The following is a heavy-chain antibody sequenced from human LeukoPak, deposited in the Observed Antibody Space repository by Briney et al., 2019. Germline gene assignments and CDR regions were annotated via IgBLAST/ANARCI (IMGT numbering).Heavy chain of an antibody. CDR2: IYTSGST. Sequence: SETLSLTCTVSGGSISSGSYYWSWIRQPAGKGLEWMGRIYTSGSTNYNPSLKSRVTISVDTSKNQFSLKLSSVTAADTAVYYCARAGYSSSYYYFDYWGQGTLVTVSS. V-gene: IGHV4-61*02. J-gene: IGHJ4*02. D-gene: IGHD6-13*01. CDR3: ARAGYSSSYYYFDY. CDR1: GGSISSGSYY.